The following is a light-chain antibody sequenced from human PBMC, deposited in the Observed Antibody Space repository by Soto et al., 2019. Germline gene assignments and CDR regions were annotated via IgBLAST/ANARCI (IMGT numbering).Light chain of an antibody. V-gene: IGKV3-11*01. CDR2: DAS. CDR3: QQRSTWPVT. Sequence: EIVLTQSPATLSLSPGERATLSCRASQSVSSYFAWYQQKPGQAPNLLIYDASNRATGIPARFSGSGSGTDFPLTISSLEPEDFAVYYCQQRSTWPVTFGQGTKVEI. CDR1: QSVSSY. J-gene: IGKJ1*01.